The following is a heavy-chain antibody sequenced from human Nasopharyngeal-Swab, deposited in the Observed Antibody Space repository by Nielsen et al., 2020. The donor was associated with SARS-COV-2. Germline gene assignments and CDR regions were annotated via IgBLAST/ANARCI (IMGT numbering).Heavy chain of an antibody. D-gene: IGHD3-22*01. J-gene: IGHJ6*02. Sequence: SETLSLTCAAYGGSFSGYYWSWIRQPPGKGLEWIGEINHSGSTNYNPSLKSRVTIPVDTSKNQFSLKLSSVTAADTAVYYCARGRSSGYYYGYYYGMDVWGQGTTVTVSS. CDR1: GGSFSGYY. V-gene: IGHV4-34*01. CDR2: INHSGST. CDR3: ARGRSSGYYYGYYYGMDV.